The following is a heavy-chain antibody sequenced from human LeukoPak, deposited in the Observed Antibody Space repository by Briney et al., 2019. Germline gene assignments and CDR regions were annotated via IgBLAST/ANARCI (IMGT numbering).Heavy chain of an antibody. D-gene: IGHD3-3*01. V-gene: IGHV1-2*02. CDR3: ARSGTFADFWSGYPDY. CDR2: INPNSGGT. Sequence: ASVKVSCKASGYTFTGYYMHWVRQAPGQGREWMGWINPNSGGTNYAQKFQGRVTMTRDTSISTAYMELSRLRSDDTAVYYCARSGTFADFWSGYPDYWGQGTLVTVSS. CDR1: GYTFTGYY. J-gene: IGHJ4*02.